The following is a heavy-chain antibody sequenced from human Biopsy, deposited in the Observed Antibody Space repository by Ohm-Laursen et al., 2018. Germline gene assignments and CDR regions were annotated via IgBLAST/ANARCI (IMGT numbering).Heavy chain of an antibody. CDR2: IYYSGST. CDR1: GGSIGSFF. CDR3: ARVGAGAPSIDYFDY. J-gene: IGHJ4*02. V-gene: IGHV4-59*07. D-gene: IGHD1-26*01. Sequence: SDTLSLTCTVSGGSIGSFFWSWIRQPSGKGLEWIGYIYYSGSTNYNPSLRSRVTISVDRSKNQFSLELSSVTAADTAVYYCARVGAGAPSIDYFDYWGQGAQVTVSS.